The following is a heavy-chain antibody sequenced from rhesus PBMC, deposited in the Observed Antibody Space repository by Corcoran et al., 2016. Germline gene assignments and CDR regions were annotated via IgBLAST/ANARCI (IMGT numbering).Heavy chain of an antibody. CDR2: LRSKPKNYYT. D-gene: IGHD6-31*01. CDR3: ARDQRLLPLDY. J-gene: IGHJ4*01. V-gene: IGHV3-118*01. Sequence: EVQLVASGGGLVQPGGSLRFSCACSGFTFSCSAMPLVRQASGPVLELVVLLRSKPKNYYTGYAASFKGRFTISRDNSKNTAYLQMNSLKTEDTAVYYCARDQRLLPLDYWGQGVLVTVSS. CDR1: GFTFSCSA.